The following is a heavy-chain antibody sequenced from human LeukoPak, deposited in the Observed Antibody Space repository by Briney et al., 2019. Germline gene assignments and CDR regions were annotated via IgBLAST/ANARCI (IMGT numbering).Heavy chain of an antibody. Sequence: TSETLSLTCAVYVGSFSCYYWSWIRQPPGKGLEWIGEINHSGSTNYNPSLKSRVTISVDTSKNQFSLKLSSVTAADTAVYYCARGRVLGSSSPFDYWGQGTLVTVSS. J-gene: IGHJ4*02. CDR2: INHSGST. D-gene: IGHD6-6*01. V-gene: IGHV4-34*01. CDR3: ARGRVLGSSSPFDY. CDR1: VGSFSCYY.